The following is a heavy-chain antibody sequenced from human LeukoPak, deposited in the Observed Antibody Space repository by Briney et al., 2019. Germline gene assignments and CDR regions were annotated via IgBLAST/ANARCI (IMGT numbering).Heavy chain of an antibody. CDR2: INPNSGGT. D-gene: IGHD2/OR15-2a*01. CDR1: GYTFTGYY. V-gene: IGHV1-2*02. Sequence: ASVKVSCKASGYTFTGYYMHWVRQAPGQGLEWMGWINPNSGGTNYAQKFQGRVTMTRDTSISTAYMELSGLRSDDTAVYYCARPGHYDFNYFDPWGQGTLVTVSS. J-gene: IGHJ5*02. CDR3: ARPGHYDFNYFDP.